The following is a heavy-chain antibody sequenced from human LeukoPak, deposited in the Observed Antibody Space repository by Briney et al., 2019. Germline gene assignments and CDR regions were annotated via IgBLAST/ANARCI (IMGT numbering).Heavy chain of an antibody. J-gene: IGHJ6*03. CDR3: ASWETGYYYYYMDV. D-gene: IGHD1-26*01. V-gene: IGHV1-69*05. CDR2: IIPIFGTA. Sequence: SVKVSCKASGGTFSRYAISWVRQAPGQGLEWMGGIIPIFGTANYAQKFQGRVTITTDESTSTAYMELSSLRSEDTAVYYCASWETGYYYYYMDVWGKGTTVTVSS. CDR1: GGTFSRYA.